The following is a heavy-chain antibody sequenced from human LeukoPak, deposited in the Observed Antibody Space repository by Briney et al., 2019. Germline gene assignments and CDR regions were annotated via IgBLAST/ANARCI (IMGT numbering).Heavy chain of an antibody. CDR3: ARHLNGWEEFYYYYMDV. D-gene: IGHD1-26*01. J-gene: IGHJ6*03. Sequence: SQTLSLTCTVSGDSISSGFFYWSWIRQPAGKGLEWIGRIYSSGSINYNPSPKSRVTISVDTSKNQFSLKLSSVTAADTAVYYCARHLNGWEEFYYYYMDVWGKGTTVTVSS. CDR2: IYSSGSI. V-gene: IGHV4-61*02. CDR1: GDSISSGFFY.